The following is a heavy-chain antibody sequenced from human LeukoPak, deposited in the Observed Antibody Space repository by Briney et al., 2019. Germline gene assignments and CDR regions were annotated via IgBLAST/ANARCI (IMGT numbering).Heavy chain of an antibody. CDR3: ARDSLKNGYNYDYFDY. CDR1: GFTFSYYS. Sequence: TGGSLRLSCVASGFTFSYYSMNWVRQAPGKGLEWVSYINSISGEIWYADSVKGRFTISRDNSKNILYLQMNSLTAEDTAVYYCARDSLKNGYNYDYFDYWGQGTLVTVSS. CDR2: INSISGEI. V-gene: IGHV3-48*01. J-gene: IGHJ4*02. D-gene: IGHD5-24*01.